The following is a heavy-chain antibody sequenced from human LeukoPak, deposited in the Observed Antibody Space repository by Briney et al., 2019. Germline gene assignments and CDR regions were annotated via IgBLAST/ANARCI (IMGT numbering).Heavy chain of an antibody. CDR3: AWSAAAGTWVDY. D-gene: IGHD6-13*01. CDR2: IIPIFGTA. Sequence: SVKVSCKASGGTFSSYAISWVRQAPGQGLEWMGGIIPIFGTANYAQKFQGRVTITADESTSTAYMELSSLRSEDTAVYYCAWSAAAGTWVDYWGQGTLVTVSS. V-gene: IGHV1-69*13. CDR1: GGTFSSYA. J-gene: IGHJ4*02.